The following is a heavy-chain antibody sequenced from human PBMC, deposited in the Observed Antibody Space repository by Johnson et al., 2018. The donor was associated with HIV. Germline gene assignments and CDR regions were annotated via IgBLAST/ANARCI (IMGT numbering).Heavy chain of an antibody. CDR3: ARDRGGSYSSDAFDI. D-gene: IGHD1-26*01. CDR2: IRYDGSNK. Sequence: QVQLVESGGGVVQPGGSLRLSCAASGFTFSSYGMHWVRQAPGKGLEWVAFIRYDGSNKYYADSVKGRFTISRDNSKNTLYLQMNSLRAEDTAVYYCARDRGGSYSSDAFDIWGQGTMVTVSS. J-gene: IGHJ3*02. V-gene: IGHV3-30*02. CDR1: GFTFSSYG.